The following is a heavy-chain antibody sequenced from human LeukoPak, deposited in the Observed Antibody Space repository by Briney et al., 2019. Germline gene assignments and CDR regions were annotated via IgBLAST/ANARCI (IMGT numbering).Heavy chain of an antibody. Sequence: PSETLSLTCAVYGGSFSGYYWSWIRQPPGKGLEWIGEIKHSGSTNYNPSLKSRVTISVDTSKNQFSLRLSSVTAADTAVYYCARGGYSYGFKAFDIWGQGTKVTVSS. CDR2: IKHSGST. V-gene: IGHV4-34*01. CDR1: GGSFSGYY. D-gene: IGHD5-18*01. CDR3: ARGGYSYGFKAFDI. J-gene: IGHJ3*02.